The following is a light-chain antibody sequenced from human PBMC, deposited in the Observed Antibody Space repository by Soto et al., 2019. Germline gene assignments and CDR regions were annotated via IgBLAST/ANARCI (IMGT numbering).Light chain of an antibody. J-gene: IGLJ2*01. CDR1: TGAVTSGHY. CDR2: DTS. CDR3: ILVYSGGVV. V-gene: IGLV7-46*01. Sequence: QAVVTQEPSLTVSPGGTVTLTCGSSTGAVTSGHYPYWFQQKPGQAPRTLIYDTSNKHSWTPARFSGSLLGGKAALTLSGAQPEDEAEYYCILVYSGGVVFAGGTQLTVL.